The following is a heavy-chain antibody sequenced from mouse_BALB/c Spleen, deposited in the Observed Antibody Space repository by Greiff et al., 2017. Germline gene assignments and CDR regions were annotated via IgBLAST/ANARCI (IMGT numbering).Heavy chain of an antibody. D-gene: IGHD3-1*01. J-gene: IGHJ4*01. Sequence: EVKLVESGGGLVQPGGSRKLSCAASGFTFSSFGMHWVRQAPEKGLEWVAYISSGSSTIYYADTVKGRFTISRDNPKNTLFLQMTSLRSEDTAMYYCARKSSGYLYAMDYWGQGTSVTVSS. V-gene: IGHV5-17*02. CDR1: GFTFSSFG. CDR2: ISSGSSTI. CDR3: ARKSSGYLYAMDY.